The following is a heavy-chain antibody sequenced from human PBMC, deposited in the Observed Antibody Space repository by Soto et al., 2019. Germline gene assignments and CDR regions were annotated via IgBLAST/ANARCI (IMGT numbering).Heavy chain of an antibody. J-gene: IGHJ4*02. CDR1: GYTFSNYA. V-gene: IGHV1-18*01. CDR3: AGDRVYTGGCDADY. D-gene: IGHD2-8*02. Sequence: QVHLVQSGAEVKKPGSSVRVSCKTSGYTFSNYAISWVRQAPGQGLEWMGWINTGSGYTNYAHDRITMTKDASTYTAYLEVTSLRSDDTAIYFCAGDRVYTGGCDADYWGEGTLVTASS. CDR2: INTGSGYT.